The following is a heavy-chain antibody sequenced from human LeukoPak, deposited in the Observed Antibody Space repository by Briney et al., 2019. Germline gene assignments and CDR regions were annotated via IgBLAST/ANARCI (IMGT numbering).Heavy chain of an antibody. CDR1: GFTFSSYA. J-gene: IGHJ4*02. D-gene: IGHD6-19*01. V-gene: IGHV3-23*01. CDR2: ISGSGGST. Sequence: RGGSLRLSCAASGFTFSSYAMSWVRQAPGKGLEWVSTISGSGGSTYSTDSMKGRFTISRDNSKNTLYLQMNGLRAEDTAVYYCAKESGYSIDWYDYWGQGTLVTVS. CDR3: AKESGYSIDWYDY.